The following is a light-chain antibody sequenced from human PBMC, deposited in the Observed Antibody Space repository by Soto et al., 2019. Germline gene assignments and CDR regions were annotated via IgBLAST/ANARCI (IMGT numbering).Light chain of an antibody. CDR1: QSMYNN. J-gene: IGKJ4*01. CDR3: QQYNNWPLT. V-gene: IGKV3-15*01. CDR2: HAS. Sequence: EIVMTQSPATLSVSPGERATLSCRASQSMYNNLAWYQQKPGQAPRLLIYHASARATGIPARFSGSGSGTEFTLTISSLQSEAFAVYYCQQYNNWPLTFGGGTKVEI.